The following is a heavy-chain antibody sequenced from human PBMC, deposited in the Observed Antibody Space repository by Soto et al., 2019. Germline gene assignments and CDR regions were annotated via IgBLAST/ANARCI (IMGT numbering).Heavy chain of an antibody. V-gene: IGHV4-59*01. D-gene: IGHD6-19*01. CDR1: GGSISSYY. Sequence: QVQLQESGPGLVKPSETLSLTCSVSGGSISSYYWSWFRQPPGKGLAWSGYIFSSGSTHYNPSLTSRVTISVDTSKNQISLKLSSVTAADTAVYYCARGPRGSGWYGDYWGQGTLVTVSS. J-gene: IGHJ4*02. CDR3: ARGPRGSGWYGDY. CDR2: IFSSGST.